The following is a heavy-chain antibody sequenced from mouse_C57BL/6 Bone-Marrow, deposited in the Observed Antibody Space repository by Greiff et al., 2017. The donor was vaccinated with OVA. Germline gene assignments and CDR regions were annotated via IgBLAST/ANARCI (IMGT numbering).Heavy chain of an antibody. Sequence: DVQLQESGPELVKPGASVKIPCKASGYTFTDYDMDWVKQSHGKSLEWIGDINPNNGGTIYNQKFKGKATLTVDKSSSTAYMELRSLTSEDTAVYYCARRTVVAHFDYWGQGTTLTVSS. V-gene: IGHV1-18*01. CDR3: ARRTVVAHFDY. CDR1: GYTFTDYD. J-gene: IGHJ2*01. CDR2: INPNNGGT. D-gene: IGHD1-1*01.